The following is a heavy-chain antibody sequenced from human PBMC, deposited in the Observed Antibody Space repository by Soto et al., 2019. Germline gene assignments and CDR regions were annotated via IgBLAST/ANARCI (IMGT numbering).Heavy chain of an antibody. CDR1: GYTFTSYG. Sequence: GASVKVSCKASGYTFTSYGISWVRQAPGQGLEWMGWISAYNGNTNYAQKLQGRVTMTTDTSTSTAYMELRSLRSDDTAVYYCARVPGIDYYDSSGYSDYWGQGTLVTVSS. V-gene: IGHV1-18*01. CDR3: ARVPGIDYYDSSGYSDY. CDR2: ISAYNGNT. J-gene: IGHJ4*02. D-gene: IGHD3-22*01.